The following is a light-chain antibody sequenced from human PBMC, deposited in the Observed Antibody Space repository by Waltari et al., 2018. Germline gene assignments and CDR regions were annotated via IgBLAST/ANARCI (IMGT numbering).Light chain of an antibody. V-gene: IGKV3-20*01. J-gene: IGKJ1*01. CDR1: QSISKY. Sequence: EIVLTQSPDTLSFSPGESATLSCRASQSISKYLAWYQQKPGQAPRLLIYHASSRSTGIPYRFSGSGFGTDFSLTISRLEPEDFAVYYCQHYVSLPATFGQGTKLEIK. CDR3: QHYVSLPAT. CDR2: HAS.